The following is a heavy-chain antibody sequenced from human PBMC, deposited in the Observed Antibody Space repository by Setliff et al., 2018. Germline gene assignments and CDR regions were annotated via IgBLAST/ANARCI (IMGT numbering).Heavy chain of an antibody. CDR3: ARDYLGCSGGSCYENGMDV. CDR1: GYSFTNYD. Sequence: ASVKVSCKASGYSFTNYDINWVRQATGQGLEWMGWINPNSAYNGNTNYAQKLQGRVTMTTDTSTSTAYMELRSLRSDDTAVYYCARDYLGCSGGSCYENGMDVWGQGTTVTVSS. D-gene: IGHD2-15*01. CDR2: INPNSAYNGNT. V-gene: IGHV1-18*01. J-gene: IGHJ6*02.